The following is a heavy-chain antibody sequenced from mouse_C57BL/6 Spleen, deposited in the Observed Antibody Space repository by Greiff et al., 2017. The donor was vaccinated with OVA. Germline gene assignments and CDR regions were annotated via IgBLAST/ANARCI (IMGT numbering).Heavy chain of an antibody. CDR2: INPSNGGT. J-gene: IGHJ3*01. Sequence: QVQLQQPGTELVKPGASVKLSCKASGYTFTSYWMHWVKQRPGQGLEWIGNINPSNGGTNYNEKFKCKATLTVDNSSSTAYMQLSSLTSEDSAVYYCAGRNYGSSYSAWFAYWGQGTLVTVSA. CDR3: AGRNYGSSYSAWFAY. V-gene: IGHV1-53*01. CDR1: GYTFTSYW. D-gene: IGHD1-1*01.